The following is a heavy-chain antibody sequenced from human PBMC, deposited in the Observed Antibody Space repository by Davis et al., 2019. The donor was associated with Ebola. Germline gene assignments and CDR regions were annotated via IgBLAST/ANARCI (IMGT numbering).Heavy chain of an antibody. CDR1: GGSISSYY. CDR2: IYYSGST. J-gene: IGHJ6*02. V-gene: IGHV4-59*08. CDR3: ARLNYDILTGYLYYYYGMDV. Sequence: MPGGSLRLSCTVSGGSISSYYWSWIRQPPGKGLEWIGYIYYSGSTNYNPSLKSRVTISVDTSKNQFSLKLSSVTAADTAVYYCARLNYDILTGYLYYYYGMDVWGQGTTVTVSS. D-gene: IGHD3-9*01.